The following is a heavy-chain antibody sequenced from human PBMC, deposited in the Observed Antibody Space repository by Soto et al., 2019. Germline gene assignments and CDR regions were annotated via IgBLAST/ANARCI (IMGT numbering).Heavy chain of an antibody. D-gene: IGHD6-13*01. V-gene: IGHV6-1*01. Sequence: SQTLSLTCAISGDSVSSNSAAWNWISQSPSRGLEWLGRTYYRSKWYNDYAVSVKSRITINPDTSKNQFSLQLNSVTPEDTAVYYCAREAAAVIRWFDPWGQGTLVTVSS. CDR3: AREAAAVIRWFDP. CDR2: TYYRSKWYN. CDR1: GDSVSSNSAA. J-gene: IGHJ5*02.